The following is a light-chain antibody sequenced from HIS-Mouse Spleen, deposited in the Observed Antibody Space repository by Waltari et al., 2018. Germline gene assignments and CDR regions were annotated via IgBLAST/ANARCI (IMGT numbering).Light chain of an antibody. CDR3: QQYYSTPFT. J-gene: IGKJ3*01. CDR2: WAC. Sequence: DIVMTQSPDSLAVSLGERATINCKSSQSVLYSSNTKNYLAWYQQKPGQPPKLLIYWACTRETGVPDRFSGSGSGTDFTLTISSVQAEDVAVYYCQQYYSTPFTFGPGPKVDIK. V-gene: IGKV4-1*01. CDR1: QSVLYSSNTKNY.